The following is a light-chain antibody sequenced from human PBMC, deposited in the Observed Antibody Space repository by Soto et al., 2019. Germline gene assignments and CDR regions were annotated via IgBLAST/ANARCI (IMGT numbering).Light chain of an antibody. V-gene: IGKV3-15*01. Sequence: IVMTQSPATLSVSPGERASLSCRPSQSVSSNLAWYQQRPGQAPRLLIYGASTRATGIPARFSGSGSGTEFTLTISSLQSEDFAVYYCQQYTNWPRTFGQGTKVDI. CDR1: QSVSSN. CDR2: GAS. CDR3: QQYTNWPRT. J-gene: IGKJ1*01.